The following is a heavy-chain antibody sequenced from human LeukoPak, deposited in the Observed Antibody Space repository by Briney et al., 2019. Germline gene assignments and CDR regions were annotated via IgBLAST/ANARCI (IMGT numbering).Heavy chain of an antibody. CDR3: ARSLGELSLYY. CDR2: INHSGST. V-gene: IGHV4-34*01. Sequence: SETLSLTCAVYGGSFSGYCWSWIRQPPGKGLEWIGEINHSGSTNYNPSLKSRVTISVDTSKNQFSLKLSSVTAADTAVYYCARSLGELSLYYWGQGTLVTVSS. D-gene: IGHD3-16*02. CDR1: GGSFSGYC. J-gene: IGHJ4*02.